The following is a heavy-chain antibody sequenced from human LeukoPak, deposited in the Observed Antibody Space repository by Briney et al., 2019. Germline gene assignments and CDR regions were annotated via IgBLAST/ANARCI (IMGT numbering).Heavy chain of an antibody. CDR1: GGTFSSYA. CDR3: ARSTYYDSWSGPGQYGMDV. CDR2: IIPIFGTA. D-gene: IGHD3-3*01. J-gene: IGHJ6*02. V-gene: IGHV1-69*01. Sequence: GASVKVSCKASGGTFSSYAISWVRQAPGQGLEWMGGIIPIFGTANYAQKFQGRVTITADESTSTAYMELSSLRSEDTAVYYCARSTYYDSWSGPGQYGMDVWGQGTTVTVSS.